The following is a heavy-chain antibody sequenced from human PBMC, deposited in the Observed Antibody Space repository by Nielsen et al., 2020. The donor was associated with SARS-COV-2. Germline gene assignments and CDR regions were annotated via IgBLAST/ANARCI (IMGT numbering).Heavy chain of an antibody. CDR1: GGTFSSYA. D-gene: IGHD4-11*01. J-gene: IGHJ5*02. Sequence: SVKVSCKASGGTFSSYAISWVRQAPGQGLEWMGGIIPIFGTANYAQKFQGRVTITADKSTSTAYMELSSLRSEDTAVYYCARDYSDYPNWFDPWGQGTLVTVSS. CDR3: ARDYSDYPNWFDP. CDR2: IIPIFGTA. V-gene: IGHV1-69*06.